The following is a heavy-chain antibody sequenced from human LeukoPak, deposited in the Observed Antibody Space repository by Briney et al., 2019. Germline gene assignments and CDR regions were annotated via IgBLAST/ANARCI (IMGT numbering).Heavy chain of an antibody. CDR2: ISSNGGST. CDR1: GFTFSNYA. Sequence: GGSLRLSCAASGFTFSNYAIYWVRQAPGKGLEFVSLISSNGGSTYYANSVKGRFTISRDNSKNTLYLQMNSLRAEDTAVYYCAKDGAVAGTSAYYYYYGMDVWGQGTTVTVSS. D-gene: IGHD6-19*01. CDR3: AKDGAVAGTSAYYYYYGMDV. V-gene: IGHV3-64*01. J-gene: IGHJ6*02.